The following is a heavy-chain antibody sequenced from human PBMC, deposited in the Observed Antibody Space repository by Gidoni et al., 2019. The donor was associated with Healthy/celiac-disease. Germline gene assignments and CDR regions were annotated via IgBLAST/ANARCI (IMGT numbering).Heavy chain of an antibody. CDR3: ARGHIVVVPAAILATSTVAPYGMDV. Sequence: QVQLVQSGAEVKKHGASVKVSCKASGYTFTSYGISWVRQAPGQGLEWMGWISAYNGNTNYAQKLQGRVTMTTDTSTSTAYMELRSLRSDDTAVYYCARGHIVVVPAAILATSTVAPYGMDVWGQGTTVTVSS. J-gene: IGHJ6*02. CDR1: GYTFTSYG. V-gene: IGHV1-18*01. CDR2: ISAYNGNT. D-gene: IGHD2-2*02.